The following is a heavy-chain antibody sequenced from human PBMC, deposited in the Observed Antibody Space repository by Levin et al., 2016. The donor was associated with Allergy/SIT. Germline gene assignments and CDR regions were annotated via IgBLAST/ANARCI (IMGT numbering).Heavy chain of an antibody. CDR3: GRYGRYSDWLHALDT. D-gene: IGHD3-9*01. Sequence: GESLKISCKVSGFALGDYWMHWVRQAPGKGLVWVSRINTDGSITTYADSVRGRFTMSRDEAENTLYLHMNSLRAEDTAVYYCGRYGRYSDWLHALDTWGQGTMVTVSS. CDR1: GFALGDYW. V-gene: IGHV3-74*01. J-gene: IGHJ3*02. CDR2: INTDGSIT.